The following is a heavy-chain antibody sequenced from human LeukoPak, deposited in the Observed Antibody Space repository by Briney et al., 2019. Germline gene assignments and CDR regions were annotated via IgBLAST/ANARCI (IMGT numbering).Heavy chain of an antibody. V-gene: IGHV3-7*01. J-gene: IGHJ3*02. D-gene: IGHD2-2*01. CDR3: AKCILYHGAFDI. CDR1: GFTLGSYW. Sequence: GGSLRLSCAASGFTLGSYWMAWVRQAPGRELEWVATTKDDGSQKYYVDSVKGRFSISRDNAKNSLYLQMNSLEAEDTAVYYCAKCILYHGAFDIWGQGTMVTVSS. CDR2: TKDDGSQK.